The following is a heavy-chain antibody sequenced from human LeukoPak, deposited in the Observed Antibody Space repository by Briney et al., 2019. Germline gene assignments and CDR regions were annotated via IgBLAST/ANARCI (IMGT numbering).Heavy chain of an antibody. CDR1: GGTFSSYA. Sequence: SVKVSCKASGGTFSSYAISWVRQAPGQGLEWMGGIIPIFGTANYAQKFQGRVTITADESTSTAYMELSSLRSEDTAVYYCARVIQYHGSGSLRFDYWGQGTLVTVSS. CDR2: IIPIFGTA. CDR3: ARVIQYHGSGSLRFDY. V-gene: IGHV1-69*01. D-gene: IGHD3-10*01. J-gene: IGHJ4*02.